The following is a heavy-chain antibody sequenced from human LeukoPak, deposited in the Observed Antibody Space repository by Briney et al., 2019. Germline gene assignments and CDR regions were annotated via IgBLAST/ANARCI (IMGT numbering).Heavy chain of an antibody. CDR3: ARDYYDSSGYYN. D-gene: IGHD3-22*01. Sequence: SETLSLTCTVSGGSISSSSYYWGWIRQPPGKGLEWIGSIYYSGSTYYNPSLKSRVTISVDTSKNQFSLKLSSVTAADTAVYYCARDYYDSSGYYNWGQGTLATVSS. J-gene: IGHJ4*02. CDR2: IYYSGST. V-gene: IGHV4-39*02. CDR1: GGSISSSSYY.